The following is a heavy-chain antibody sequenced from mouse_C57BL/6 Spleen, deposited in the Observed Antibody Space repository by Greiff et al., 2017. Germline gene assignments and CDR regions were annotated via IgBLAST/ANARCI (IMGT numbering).Heavy chain of an antibody. Sequence: VQLQQSGAELVKPGASVKLSCTASGFNIKDYYMHWVKQRTEQGLEWIGRIDPEDGETKYAPKFQGKATITADTSSNTAYLQLSSPPSEDTAVYYCVVIYYGNYYFDYWGQGTTLTVSS. CDR3: VVIYYGNYYFDY. CDR1: GFNIKDYY. D-gene: IGHD2-1*01. J-gene: IGHJ2*01. V-gene: IGHV14-2*01. CDR2: IDPEDGET.